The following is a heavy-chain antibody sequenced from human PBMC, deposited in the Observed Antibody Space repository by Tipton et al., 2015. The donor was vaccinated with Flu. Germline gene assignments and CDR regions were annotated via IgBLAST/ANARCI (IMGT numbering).Heavy chain of an antibody. Sequence: LSLTCAASGFTFSSYAMHWVRQAPGKGLEYVSAISSNGGSTYYANSVKGRFTISRDNSKNTLYLQMGSLRAEDMAVYYCARDLKGIAAAGGYYYYYSGMDVWGQGTTVTVSS. D-gene: IGHD6-13*01. J-gene: IGHJ6*02. CDR3: ARDLKGIAAAGGYYYYYSGMDV. CDR1: GFTFSSYA. CDR2: ISSNGGST. V-gene: IGHV3-64*01.